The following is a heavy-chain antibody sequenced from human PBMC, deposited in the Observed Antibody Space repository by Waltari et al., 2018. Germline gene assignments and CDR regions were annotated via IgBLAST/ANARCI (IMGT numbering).Heavy chain of an antibody. D-gene: IGHD4-17*01. V-gene: IGHV4-59*01. Sequence: QVQLQESGPGLVKPSETLSLTCTVSGGSISSYYCSWIRQPPGKGLEWIGYIYYSGSTNYNPSLKSRVTISVDTSKNQFSLKLSSVTAADTAVYYCARDDYGDYVFDYWGQGTLVTVSS. CDR1: GGSISSYY. CDR3: ARDDYGDYVFDY. J-gene: IGHJ4*02. CDR2: IYYSGST.